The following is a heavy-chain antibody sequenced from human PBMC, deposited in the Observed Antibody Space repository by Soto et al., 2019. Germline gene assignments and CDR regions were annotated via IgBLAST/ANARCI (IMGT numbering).Heavy chain of an antibody. CDR2: ISAYNGNT. D-gene: IGHD7-27*01. CDR1: GYTFTSYG. Sequence: ASVKVSCKASGYTFTSYGISWVRQALGQGLEWMGWISAYNGNTNYAQKLQGRVTMTTDTSTSTAYMELRSLRSDDTAVYYCARGTGDRDYDAFDIWGQGTMVTVSS. J-gene: IGHJ3*02. V-gene: IGHV1-18*01. CDR3: ARGTGDRDYDAFDI.